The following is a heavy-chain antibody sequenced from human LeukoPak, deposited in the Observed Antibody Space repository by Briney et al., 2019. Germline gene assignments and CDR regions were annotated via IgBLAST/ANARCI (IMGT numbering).Heavy chain of an antibody. CDR3: VTNFDSSGYFGY. CDR1: GYTFTRNT. D-gene: IGHD3-22*01. J-gene: IGHJ4*02. Sequence: ASVKVSCKASGYTFTRNTINWVRQAPGQGLEWMGWVNTNTENPTYAQGFTGRFVFSSDTSVSTAYLQIGSLKAEDTAVYYCVTNFDSSGYFGYWGQGTLVTVSS. V-gene: IGHV7-4-1*01. CDR2: VNTNTENP.